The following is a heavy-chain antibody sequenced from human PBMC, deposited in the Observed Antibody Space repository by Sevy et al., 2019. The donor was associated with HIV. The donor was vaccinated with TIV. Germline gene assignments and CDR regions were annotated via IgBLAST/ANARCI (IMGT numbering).Heavy chain of an antibody. CDR2: FDPEHGET. CDR1: GYILTELS. J-gene: IGHJ6*02. Sequence: ASVKVSCKVSGYILTELSMHWVRQAPGKGLEWMGGFDPEHGETIYAHKFQGRVTMTEDTSTDTAYMELSSLRSEDTAVYYCATCGGQPLLRWGVFYYYPMDVWGQGTTVTVSS. CDR3: ATCGGQPLLRWGVFYYYPMDV. V-gene: IGHV1-24*01. D-gene: IGHD3-16*01.